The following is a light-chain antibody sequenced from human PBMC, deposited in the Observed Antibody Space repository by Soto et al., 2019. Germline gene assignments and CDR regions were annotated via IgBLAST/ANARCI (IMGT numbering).Light chain of an antibody. V-gene: IGLV2-23*02. CDR2: EVS. CDR3: CSYAGNNSLV. Sequence: QSALTQPASVSGSPGQSITISCTGTSNNVGSYNFVSWYRQYPGKAPELIIYEVSQRPSTFFNRYSGSKSGNTASLTVSGLQSDDEADYYCCSYAGNNSLVFGGGTKLTVL. CDR1: SNNVGSYNF. J-gene: IGLJ3*02.